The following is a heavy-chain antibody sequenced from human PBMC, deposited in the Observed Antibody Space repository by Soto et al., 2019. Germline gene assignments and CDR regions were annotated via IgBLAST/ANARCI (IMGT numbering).Heavy chain of an antibody. CDR2: IFYSGST. D-gene: IGHD3-10*02. J-gene: IGHJ5*01. CDR1: GGSISSYY. CDR3: ASMIGDPVLSFDS. V-gene: IGHV4-59*01. Sequence: QVQLQESGPGLVKPSETLSLTCTVSGGSISSYYWSWIRQPPGKGLEWIGFIFYSGSTSYNPSLTSRVTISIDTSEYQLSLKLNSVTAADTAVYYCASMIGDPVLSFDSWGQGTRVAVSS.